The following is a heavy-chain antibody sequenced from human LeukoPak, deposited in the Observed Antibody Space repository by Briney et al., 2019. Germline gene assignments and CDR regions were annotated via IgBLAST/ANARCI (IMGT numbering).Heavy chain of an antibody. D-gene: IGHD2-15*01. Sequence: ASVKVSCKASGYTFTGYYMHWVRQAPGQGLEWMGWINPNSGGTNYAQKFQGRVTMTRDTSISTAYMELSRLRSDDTAVYYCARSPTVVGGRLTNDYWGQGTLVTVSS. CDR2: INPNSGGT. CDR3: ARSPTVVGGRLTNDY. CDR1: GYTFTGYY. J-gene: IGHJ4*02. V-gene: IGHV1-2*02.